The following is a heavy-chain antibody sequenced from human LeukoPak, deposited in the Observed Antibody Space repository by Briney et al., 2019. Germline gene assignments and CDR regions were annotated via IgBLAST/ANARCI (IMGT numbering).Heavy chain of an antibody. CDR2: IYHSGST. CDR3: ASQSTTYSSSWYNTIDY. CDR1: GYSISSGYY. Sequence: PSETLSLTCTVSGYSISSGYYWGWIRQPPGKGLEWIGSIYHSGSTYYNPSLKSRVTISVDTSKNQFSLKLSSVTAADTAVYYCASQSTTYSSSWYNTIDYWGQGTLVTVSS. V-gene: IGHV4-38-2*02. D-gene: IGHD6-13*01. J-gene: IGHJ4*02.